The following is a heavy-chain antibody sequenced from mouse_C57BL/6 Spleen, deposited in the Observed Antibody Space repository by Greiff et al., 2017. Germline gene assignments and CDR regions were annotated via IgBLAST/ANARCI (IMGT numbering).Heavy chain of an antibody. CDR3: ARRPSSGYHYAMDY. J-gene: IGHJ4*01. CDR1: GYTFTSYW. Sequence: VQLQQPGAELVTPGASVKLSCKASGYTFTSYWMHWVKQRPGQGLEWIGEIDPSDSYTNYNQKFKGKSTLTVDKSSSTAYMQLSSLTSEDSAVYYCARRPSSGYHYAMDYWGQGTSVTVSS. D-gene: IGHD3-2*02. CDR2: IDPSDSYT. V-gene: IGHV1-69*01.